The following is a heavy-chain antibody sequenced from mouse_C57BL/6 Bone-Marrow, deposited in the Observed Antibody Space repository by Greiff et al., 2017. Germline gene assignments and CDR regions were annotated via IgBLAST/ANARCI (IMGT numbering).Heavy chain of an antibody. J-gene: IGHJ3*01. Sequence: EVQLQQSGAELVRPGASVKLSCTASGFNIKDYYMHWVKQRPEQGLEWIGRIDPDDGDTEYAPEFQGKATMTADTSSNTAYLQLSSLTSEDTAVYYCTITTVGGFAYWGQGTLVTVSA. CDR2: IDPDDGDT. V-gene: IGHV14-1*01. CDR1: GFNIKDYY. D-gene: IGHD1-1*01. CDR3: TITTVGGFAY.